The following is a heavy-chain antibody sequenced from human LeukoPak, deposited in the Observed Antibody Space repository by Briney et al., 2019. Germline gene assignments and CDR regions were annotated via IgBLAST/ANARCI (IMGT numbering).Heavy chain of an antibody. J-gene: IGHJ3*02. V-gene: IGHV6-1*01. D-gene: IGHD6-19*01. CDR1: GDSVSSNSAA. Sequence: SQTLSLTCAISGDSVSSNSAAWNWIRQSPSRGLEWLGRTYYRSKWYNDYAVSVKSRITINPDTSKNQFSLQLNSVTPEDTAVYYCANGYSSGWYASDAFDIWGQGTMVTVSS. CDR3: ANGYSSGWYASDAFDI. CDR2: TYYRSKWYN.